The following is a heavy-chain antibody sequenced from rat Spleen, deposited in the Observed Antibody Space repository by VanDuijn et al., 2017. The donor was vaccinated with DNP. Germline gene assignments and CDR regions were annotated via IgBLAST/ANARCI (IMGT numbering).Heavy chain of an antibody. D-gene: IGHD1-4*01. J-gene: IGHJ3*01. CDR1: GFTFRDYY. CDR3: ATPRNDPGINWVAY. V-gene: IGHV5S10*01. CDR2: IIYDGSRT. Sequence: EVQLVESGGGLVQPGNSLKLSCAASGFTFRDYYMAWVRQAPKKGLEWVATIIYDGSRTYYRDSVKGRITISRDNAQSTLYLQMDRLRSEDTATYYCATPRNDPGINWVAYWGQGNLVTVSS.